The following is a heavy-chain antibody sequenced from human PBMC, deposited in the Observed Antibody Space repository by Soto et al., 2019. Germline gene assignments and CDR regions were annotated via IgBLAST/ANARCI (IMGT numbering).Heavy chain of an antibody. Sequence: EVQLVESGGGLVKPGGSLRLSCAASGFTFSSYSMNWVRQAPGKGLEWVSSISSSSSYIYYADSVKGRFTISRDNAKNSLYLQMNRLRAEATAVYYCARDRQDAFDIWGQGTIVTVSS. J-gene: IGHJ3*02. CDR3: ARDRQDAFDI. CDR1: GFTFSSYS. V-gene: IGHV3-21*01. CDR2: ISSSSSYI.